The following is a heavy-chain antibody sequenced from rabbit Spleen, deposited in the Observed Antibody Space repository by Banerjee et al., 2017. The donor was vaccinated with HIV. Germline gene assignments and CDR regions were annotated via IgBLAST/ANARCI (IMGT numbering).Heavy chain of an antibody. V-gene: IGHV1S45*01. Sequence: EQLVESGGGLVQPEGSLTLACTASGFSFSSSYYVCWVRQAPGKGLEWIGCIVTGTGSTYYATWAKGRFTISKTSSTTVTLQMTSLTAADTASYFCARDTGSSFSSYGMDLWGPGTLVTVS. D-gene: IGHD8-1*01. CDR2: IVTGTGST. J-gene: IGHJ6*01. CDR3: ARDTGSSFSSYGMDL. CDR1: GFSFSSSYY.